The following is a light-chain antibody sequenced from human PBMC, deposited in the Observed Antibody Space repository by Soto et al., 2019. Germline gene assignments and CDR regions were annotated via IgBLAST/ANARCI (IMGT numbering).Light chain of an antibody. Sequence: DIQMTQSPSTLSASVGDIVTITCRASQSISSWLAWYQQKPGKAPKLLIYDASSLESGVPSRFSGSGSGTEFTITISSLKPDDFATYYCQQYNSYSQGTFGQGTQGGYQ. CDR1: QSISSW. CDR2: DAS. J-gene: IGKJ1*01. V-gene: IGKV1-5*01. CDR3: QQYNSYSQGT.